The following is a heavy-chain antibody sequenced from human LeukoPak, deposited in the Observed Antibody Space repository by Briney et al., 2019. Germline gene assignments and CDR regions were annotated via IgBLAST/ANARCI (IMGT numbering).Heavy chain of an antibody. D-gene: IGHD3-10*01. V-gene: IGHV1-69*04. CDR2: IIPILGIA. CDR1: GGTFSSYA. J-gene: IGHJ4*02. CDR3: ASTYGSGSYADE. Sequence: SVKVSCKASGGTFSSYAISWVRQAPGQGLEWMGRIIPILGIANYAQKFQGRVTITADKSTSTTYMELSSLRSEDTAVYYCASTYGSGSYADEWGQGTLVTVSS.